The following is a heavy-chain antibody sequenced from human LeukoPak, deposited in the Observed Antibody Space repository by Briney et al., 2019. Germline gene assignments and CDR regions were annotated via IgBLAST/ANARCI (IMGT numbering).Heavy chain of an antibody. CDR2: IISSGGNT. V-gene: IGHV3-23*01. J-gene: IGHJ4*02. CDR1: GFTFSRYV. D-gene: IGHD3-22*01. CDR3: ARDYYDTSGYPPEPFDN. Sequence: GSLRLSCAASGFTFSRYVMSWVRQAPGKGLGWVSAIISSGGNTYYADSVKGRFTISRDNSKNTLYLQMNSLRAEDTAVYFCARDYYDTSGYPPEPFDNWGQGTLVTVSS.